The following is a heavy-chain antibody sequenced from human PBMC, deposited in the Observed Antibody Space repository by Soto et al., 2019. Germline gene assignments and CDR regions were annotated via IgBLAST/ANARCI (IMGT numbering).Heavy chain of an antibody. V-gene: IGHV3-13*01. Sequence: GGSLRLSCAASGFTFSSYDMHWVRQATGKGLEWVSAIGTAGDTYYPGSVKGRFTISRENAKISLYLQMNSLRAEDTAVYYCAREKAIDYVWGSYRRDNYYYYGMDVWGQGTTVTSP. D-gene: IGHD3-16*02. J-gene: IGHJ6*02. CDR1: GFTFSSYD. CDR2: IGTAGDT. CDR3: AREKAIDYVWGSYRRDNYYYYGMDV.